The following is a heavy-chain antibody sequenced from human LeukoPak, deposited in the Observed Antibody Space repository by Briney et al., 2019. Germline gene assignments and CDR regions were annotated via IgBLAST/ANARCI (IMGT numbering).Heavy chain of an antibody. CDR1: GRSITTSTYY. CDR3: AKHYMGSYDNRGLDS. Sequence: SETLSLTCTVSGRSITTSTYYWGWIRQPPGKGLEWIGTIYYSGYTYYNPSLESRVTIFVDTSKNQFSLKLSSVTAADTAVYYCAKHYMGSYDNRGLDSWGQGTLVTVSS. CDR2: IYYSGYT. J-gene: IGHJ4*02. D-gene: IGHD3-10*01. V-gene: IGHV4-39*01.